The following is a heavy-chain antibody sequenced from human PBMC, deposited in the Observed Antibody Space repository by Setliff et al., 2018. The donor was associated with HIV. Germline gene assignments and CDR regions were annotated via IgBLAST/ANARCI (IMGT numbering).Heavy chain of an antibody. CDR1: GYTFTDYY. CDR3: AREYYDFWSGYSDAFHI. V-gene: IGHV1-69-2*01. J-gene: IGHJ3*02. D-gene: IGHD3-3*01. Sequence: ASVKVSCKASGYTFTDYYMHWVKQAPGKGPEWMGRVDPEDGETIYAEKFQGRVTITADTSTDTAYMELSSLRSEDTAVYYCAREYYDFWSGYSDAFHIWGQGTMVTVSS. CDR2: VDPEDGET.